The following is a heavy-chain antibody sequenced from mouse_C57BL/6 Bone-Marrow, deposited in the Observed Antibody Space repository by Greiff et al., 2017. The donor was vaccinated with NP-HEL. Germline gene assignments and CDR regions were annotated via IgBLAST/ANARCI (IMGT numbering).Heavy chain of an antibody. D-gene: IGHD1-1*01. CDR2: IYWDDDK. CDR3: ARSFNYYGSSYWYFDV. J-gene: IGHJ1*03. Sequence: QVTLKESGPGILQPSQTLSLTCSFSGFSLSTFGMGVSWIRQPSGKDLEWLAHIYWDDDKHYHTSLKSQLRISKDTSNNQVFLKITTVDTVDTATSYCARSFNYYGSSYWYFDVWGTGTTVTVSS. CDR1: GFSLSTFGMG. V-gene: IGHV8-6*01.